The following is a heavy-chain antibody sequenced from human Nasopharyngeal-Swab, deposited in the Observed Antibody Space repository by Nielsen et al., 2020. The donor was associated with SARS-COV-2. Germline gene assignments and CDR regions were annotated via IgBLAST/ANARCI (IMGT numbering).Heavy chain of an antibody. CDR2: IIPIFGTA. D-gene: IGHD3-22*01. V-gene: IGHV1-69*13. J-gene: IGHJ6*02. Sequence: SDNVPRKPSRCTLNRHASSRVRQAPGQAREWMGGIIPIFGTANYAQKFQGRVTITADESTSTAYMGLSSLRSEDTAVYYCASPTVIVVAAYYYYGMDVWGQGTTVTVSS. CDR3: ASPTVIVVAAYYYYGMDV. CDR1: RCTLNRHA.